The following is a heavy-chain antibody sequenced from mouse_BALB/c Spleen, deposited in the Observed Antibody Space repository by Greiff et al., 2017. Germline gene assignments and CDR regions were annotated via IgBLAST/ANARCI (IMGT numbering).Heavy chain of an antibody. CDR2: ISTYYGDA. J-gene: IGHJ4*01. CDR1: GYTFTDYA. V-gene: IGHV1S137*01. D-gene: IGHD1-1*01. CDR3: ARADYYGSSLYYYAMGY. Sequence: QVQLQQSGAELVRPGVSVKISCKGSGYTFTDYAMHWVKQSHAKSLEWIGVISTYYGDASYNQKFKGKATMTVDKSSSTAYMELARLTSEDSAIYYCARADYYGSSLYYYAMGYWGQGTSVTVSS.